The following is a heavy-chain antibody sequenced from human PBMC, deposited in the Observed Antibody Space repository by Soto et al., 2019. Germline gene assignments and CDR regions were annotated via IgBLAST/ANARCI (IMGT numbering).Heavy chain of an antibody. V-gene: IGHV4-31*03. CDR3: ARDNSLLSDPPLYYYGMDV. CDR2: IYYSGST. CDR1: GGSISCGGYY. D-gene: IGHD1-26*01. Sequence: QVQLQESGPGLVKPSQTLSLTCTVSGGSISCGGYYWSWIRQHPGKGLEWIGYIYYSGSTYYNPSLKSRVTISVDTSKNQFSLKLSSVTAADTAVYYCARDNSLLSDPPLYYYGMDVWGQGTTVTVSS. J-gene: IGHJ6*02.